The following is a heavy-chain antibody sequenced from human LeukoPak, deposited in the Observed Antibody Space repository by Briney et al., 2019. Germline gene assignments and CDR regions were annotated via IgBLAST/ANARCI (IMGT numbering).Heavy chain of an antibody. CDR3: AKPLRGANYFDY. Sequence: PGGSLRLSCAASGFTFNSYAMSWVRQAPGKGLEWVSAISGSGGSTYYADSVKGRFTISRDNSKNTLYLQMNSLRAEDTAVYYCAKPLRGANYFDYWGQGTLVTVSS. V-gene: IGHV3-23*01. J-gene: IGHJ4*02. D-gene: IGHD4-17*01. CDR1: GFTFNSYA. CDR2: ISGSGGST.